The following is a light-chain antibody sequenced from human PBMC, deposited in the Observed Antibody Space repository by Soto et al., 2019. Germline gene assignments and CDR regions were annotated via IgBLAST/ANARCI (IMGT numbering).Light chain of an antibody. CDR1: QSVDSW. CDR2: KAS. CDR3: QQYNTYKT. Sequence: DIQMAQSPSTLSACVGDRVTITCRASQSVDSWLAWYQQKPGTAPKLLIYKASSLERGVPSRFSGSGSGTEFTLTISSLQPDDFATYYCQQYNTYKTFGQGTKVDIK. J-gene: IGKJ1*01. V-gene: IGKV1-5*03.